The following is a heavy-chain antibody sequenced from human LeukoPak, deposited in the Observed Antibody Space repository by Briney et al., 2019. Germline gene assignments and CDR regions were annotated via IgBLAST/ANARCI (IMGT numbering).Heavy chain of an antibody. CDR1: GFTFTGSA. CDR3: TRAPYDSSAYGAFDT. Sequence: GGSLKLSCAASGFTFTGSAMNWVRQSSGKGLEWVGRISTKANNYATASAASVKGRFTISRDDSKNTAYLQMNSLKTEDTAVYYCTRAPYDSSAYGAFDTWGQGTMVTVSS. J-gene: IGHJ3*02. CDR2: ISTKANNYAT. V-gene: IGHV3-73*01. D-gene: IGHD3-22*01.